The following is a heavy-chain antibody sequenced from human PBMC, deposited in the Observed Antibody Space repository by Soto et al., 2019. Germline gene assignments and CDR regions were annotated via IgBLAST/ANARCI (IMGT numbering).Heavy chain of an antibody. V-gene: IGHV1-18*01. D-gene: IGHD2-15*01. Sequence: ASVKVSCKASGYTFTSYGISWVRQAPGQGLEWMGWISAYNGNTNYAQKLQGRVTMTTDTSTSTAYMELRSLRSDDTAVYYCAIYCVRSGGSCDGPGVDYWGQGTLVTVSS. CDR2: ISAYNGNT. J-gene: IGHJ4*02. CDR3: AIYCVRSGGSCDGPGVDY. CDR1: GYTFTSYG.